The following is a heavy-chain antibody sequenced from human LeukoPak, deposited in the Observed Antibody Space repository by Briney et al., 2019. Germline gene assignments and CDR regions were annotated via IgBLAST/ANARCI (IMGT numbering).Heavy chain of an antibody. CDR2: FYYSGST. J-gene: IGHJ4*02. V-gene: IGHV4-39*01. CDR3: ARRLAGTEDY. Sequence: SETLSLTCTVSGGSISSSSYYWGWIRQPPGRGLEWIGSFYYSGSTYYNPSLRSRVTISVDTSKNQFSLRLSSVTATDTAVYYCARRLAGTEDYWGQGTLVTVCS. D-gene: IGHD6-13*01. CDR1: GGSISSSSYY.